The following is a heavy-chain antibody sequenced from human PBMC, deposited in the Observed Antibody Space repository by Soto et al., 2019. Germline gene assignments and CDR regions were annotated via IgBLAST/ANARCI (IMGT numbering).Heavy chain of an antibody. Sequence: SETLSLTCTVSGGSISSSSYYWGWIRQPPGKGLEWIGSIYYSGSTYYNPSLKSRVTISVDTSKNQFSLKLSSVAAADTAVYYCASPWGYGDWYFDLWGRGTLVTVSS. V-gene: IGHV4-39*01. CDR3: ASPWGYGDWYFDL. CDR2: IYYSGST. CDR1: GGSISSSSYY. D-gene: IGHD4-17*01. J-gene: IGHJ2*01.